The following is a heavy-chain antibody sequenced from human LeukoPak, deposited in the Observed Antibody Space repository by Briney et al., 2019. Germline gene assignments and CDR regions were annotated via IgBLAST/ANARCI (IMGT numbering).Heavy chain of an antibody. CDR1: GGSFSGYY. J-gene: IGHJ4*02. D-gene: IGHD4-17*01. CDR3: ARRDYGDYPLLTTSQYYFDY. Sequence: SETLSLTCAVYGGSFSGYYWSWIRQPPGKGLEWIGEINHSGSTNYNPSLKSRVTISVDTSKNQFSLKLSSVTAADTAVYYCARRDYGDYPLLTTSQYYFDYWGQGTLVTVTS. CDR2: INHSGST. V-gene: IGHV4-34*01.